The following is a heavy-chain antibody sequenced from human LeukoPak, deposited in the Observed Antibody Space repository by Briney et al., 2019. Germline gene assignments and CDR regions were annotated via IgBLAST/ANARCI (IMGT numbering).Heavy chain of an antibody. CDR1: GGSISSYY. CDR3: ARVKRDYYGSGSYYKY. Sequence: SETLSLTCTVSGGSISSYYWSWIRQPPGKGLEWIGYIYYSGSTNYNPSLKSRVTISVDTSKNQFSLKLSSVTAADTAVYYCARVKRDYYGSGSYYKYWGQGTLVTVSS. D-gene: IGHD3-10*01. CDR2: IYYSGST. J-gene: IGHJ4*02. V-gene: IGHV4-59*01.